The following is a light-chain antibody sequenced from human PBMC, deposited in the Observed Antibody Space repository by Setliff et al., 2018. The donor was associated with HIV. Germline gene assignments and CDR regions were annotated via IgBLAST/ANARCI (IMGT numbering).Light chain of an antibody. V-gene: IGLV3-25*03. CDR3: QSADSSGTYV. Sequence: ELTQPPSVSVSPGQTARITCSGDALPKQYAYWYQQKPGQAPVVVIYKDSERPSGIPERFSGSSSGTTVTLTISGVQAEDEADYYCQSADSSGTYVFGTGTKVTV. J-gene: IGLJ1*01. CDR1: ALPKQY. CDR2: KDS.